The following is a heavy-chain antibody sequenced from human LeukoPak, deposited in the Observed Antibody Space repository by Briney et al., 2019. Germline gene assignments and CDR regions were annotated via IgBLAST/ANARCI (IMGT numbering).Heavy chain of an antibody. CDR3: AGGRAVAGQSEFDY. V-gene: IGHV4-61*02. CDR1: GGSISSGSYY. D-gene: IGHD6-19*01. CDR2: IYTSGST. Sequence: PSETLSLTCTVSGGSISSGSYYWSWIRQPAGKGLEWIGRIYTSGSTNYNPSLKSRVTISVDTSKNQFSLKLSSVTAADTAVYYCAGGRAVAGQSEFDYWGQGTLVTVSS. J-gene: IGHJ4*02.